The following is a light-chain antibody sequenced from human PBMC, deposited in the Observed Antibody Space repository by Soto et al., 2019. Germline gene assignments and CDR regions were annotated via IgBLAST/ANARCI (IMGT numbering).Light chain of an antibody. CDR1: HSISGW. CDR3: QQYNNWPPWT. J-gene: IGKJ1*01. Sequence: DIQMTQSPSTLSASVGDRVAITCRASHSISGWLAWYQQKPGKAPTLLIYGASSLQTGVPSRFSGSGSGTEFTLTISSLQSEDFAVYYCQQYNNWPPWTFGQGTKVDI. CDR2: GAS. V-gene: IGKV1-5*01.